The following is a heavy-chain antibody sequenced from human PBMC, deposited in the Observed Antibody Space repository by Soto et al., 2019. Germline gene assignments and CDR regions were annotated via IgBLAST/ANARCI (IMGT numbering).Heavy chain of an antibody. CDR1: GYTFTSYY. J-gene: IGHJ3*02. Sequence: ASVTVSCKASGYTFTSYYMHWVRQAPGQGLEWMGIINPSGGSTSYAQKFQGRVTMTRDTSTSTAYMELSSLRSEDTAVYYCAITMIVVVTLDALDIWGQGTMVT. CDR3: AITMIVVVTLDALDI. D-gene: IGHD3-22*01. CDR2: INPSGGST. V-gene: IGHV1-46*03.